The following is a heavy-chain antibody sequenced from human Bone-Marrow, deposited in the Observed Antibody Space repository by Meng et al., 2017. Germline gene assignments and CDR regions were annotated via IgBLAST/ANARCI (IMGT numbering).Heavy chain of an antibody. CDR3: ARDLEMATISPFFDY. CDR2: IKQDGSGK. D-gene: IGHD5-24*01. Sequence: GESLKISCAASGFTFSSYWMSWVRQAPGKGLEWVANIKQDGSGKYYVDSVKGRFTISRDNAKNSLYLQMNSLRAEDTAVYYCARDLEMATISPFFDYWGQGTLVTVSS. V-gene: IGHV3-7*01. J-gene: IGHJ4*02. CDR1: GFTFSSYW.